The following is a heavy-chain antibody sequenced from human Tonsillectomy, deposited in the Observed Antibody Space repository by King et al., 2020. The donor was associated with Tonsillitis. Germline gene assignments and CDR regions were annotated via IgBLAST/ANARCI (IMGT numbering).Heavy chain of an antibody. D-gene: IGHD1-7*01. CDR1: GFTVSSNY. CDR2: IYSDGTI. V-gene: IGHV3-53*01. Sequence: VQLVESGGGLIQPGGSLRLSCAASGFTVSSNYMSWVRQAPGKGLEWVSIIYSDGTIHYADSVRGRFTISRDTSKNTVYLQLNSLTVEATAMYYCARAPTRTTIFDIWGQGTLVTVSS. CDR3: ARAPTRTTIFDI. J-gene: IGHJ4*02.